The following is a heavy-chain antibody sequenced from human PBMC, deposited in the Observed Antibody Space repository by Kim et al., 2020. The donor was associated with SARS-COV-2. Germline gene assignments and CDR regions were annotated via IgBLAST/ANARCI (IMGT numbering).Heavy chain of an antibody. D-gene: IGHD6-19*01. CDR3: ANMYSSGWYPSYYYGMDV. J-gene: IGHJ6*02. Sequence: GGSLRLSCAASGFTFSSYAMSWVRQAPGKGLEWVSAISGSGGSTYYADSVKGRFTISRDNSKNTLYLQMNSLRAEDTAVYYCANMYSSGWYPSYYYGMDVWGQGTTVTVSS. V-gene: IGHV3-23*01. CDR1: GFTFSSYA. CDR2: ISGSGGST.